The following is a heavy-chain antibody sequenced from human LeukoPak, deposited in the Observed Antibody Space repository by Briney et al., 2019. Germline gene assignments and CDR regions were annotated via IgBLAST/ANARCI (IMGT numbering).Heavy chain of an antibody. CDR3: ARDVGQQLVTAFDI. V-gene: IGHV1-18*01. D-gene: IGHD6-13*01. CDR1: GYTFTSYG. CDR2: ISAYNGNT. J-gene: IGHJ3*02. Sequence: ASVKVFCKASGYTFTSYGISWVRQAPGQGLEWMGWISAYNGNTNYAQKLQGRVTMTTDTSTSTAYMELRSLRSDDTAVYYCARDVGQQLVTAFDIWGQGTMVTVSS.